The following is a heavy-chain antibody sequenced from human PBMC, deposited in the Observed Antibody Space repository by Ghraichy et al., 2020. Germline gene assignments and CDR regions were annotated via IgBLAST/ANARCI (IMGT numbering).Heavy chain of an antibody. D-gene: IGHD2-21*02. CDR2: MFHSGST. Sequence: NLSLTCAVSGYSMSSGYYWGWIRQPPGKGLEWIGSMFHSGSTFYNPSLKSRVTISLDTSKNQLSLKLNSVTAADTAVYYCASTYCGGDCSFDYWGQGTLVTVSS. CDR3: ASTYCGGDCSFDY. J-gene: IGHJ4*02. V-gene: IGHV4-38-2*01. CDR1: GYSMSSGYY.